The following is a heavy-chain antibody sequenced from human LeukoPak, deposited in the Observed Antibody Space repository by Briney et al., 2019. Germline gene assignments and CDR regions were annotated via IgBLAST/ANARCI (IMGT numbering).Heavy chain of an antibody. CDR2: INGDGSTT. V-gene: IGHV3-74*01. Sequence: GGSLRLSCAASGFTFSIYWVHWVRQAPGKGLVWVSRINGDGSTTNYADSVKGRFSISRDNAKKTLNLQMNSLRVEDTAVYYCARELPFDYWGQGTLVTVSS. D-gene: IGHD1-26*01. CDR3: ARELPFDY. CDR1: GFTFSIYW. J-gene: IGHJ4*02.